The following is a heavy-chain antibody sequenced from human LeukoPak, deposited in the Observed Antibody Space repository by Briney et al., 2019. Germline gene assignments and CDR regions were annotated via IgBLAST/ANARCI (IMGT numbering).Heavy chain of an antibody. J-gene: IGHJ3*02. V-gene: IGHV3-30*02. CDR2: IRYDGSNK. CDR3: ASRSEDIVVVVAATSDAFDI. D-gene: IGHD2-15*01. Sequence: GGSLRLSCAASAFTFSRYGMHWVRQAPGKGLEWVAFIRYDGSNKYYADSVKGRFTISRDNSKNTLYLQMNSLRAEDTAVYYCASRSEDIVVVVAATSDAFDIWGQGTMVTVSS. CDR1: AFTFSRYG.